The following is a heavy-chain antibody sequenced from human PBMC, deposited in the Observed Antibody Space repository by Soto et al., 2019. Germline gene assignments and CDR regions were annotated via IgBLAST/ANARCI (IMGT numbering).Heavy chain of an antibody. J-gene: IGHJ5*02. CDR3: ARDGNYYTSGEGHWFDP. Sequence: QIELVQSGAEVTKSGASVKVSCKTSGYTFAEFYVLWVRQVPGQGLEWMGWINPNTGGTHYAVKFQDRVTMTRDTSIRTAYMELARLRSDDTATYYCARDGNYYTSGEGHWFDPWGQGTLITVSP. D-gene: IGHD2-15*01. V-gene: IGHV1-2*02. CDR2: INPNTGGT. CDR1: GYTFAEFY.